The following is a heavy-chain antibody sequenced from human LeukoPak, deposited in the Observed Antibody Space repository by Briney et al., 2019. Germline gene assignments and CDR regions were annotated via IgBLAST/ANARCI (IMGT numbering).Heavy chain of an antibody. CDR3: AKARGFFGEPDFYYAMDV. J-gene: IGHJ6*02. CDR1: GFIFSTYS. D-gene: IGHD3-10*01. CDR2: ISSSSSFI. Sequence: GGSLRLSCAASGFIFSTYSMSWVRQAPGKGLEWVSYISSSSSFIHYAASLKGRFITSKDNAKNLLYLQINSLRAEDTATYYCAKARGFFGEPDFYYAMDVWGQGNTVTVSS. V-gene: IGHV3-21*01.